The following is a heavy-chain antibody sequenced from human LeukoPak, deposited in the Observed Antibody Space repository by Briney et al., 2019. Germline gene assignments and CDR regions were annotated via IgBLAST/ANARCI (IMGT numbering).Heavy chain of an antibody. CDR3: ASLLPKGVDY. Sequence: GGSLRLSCAASGFIFSNYGMCWVRQAPGKGPEWVTFIENDGSNKYYADSVRGRFTISRDNSRNTLYLQMNSLRAEDTAVYYCASLLPKGVDYWGQGTLVTVSS. CDR1: GFIFSNYG. CDR2: IENDGSNK. V-gene: IGHV3-33*07. D-gene: IGHD3-22*01. J-gene: IGHJ4*02.